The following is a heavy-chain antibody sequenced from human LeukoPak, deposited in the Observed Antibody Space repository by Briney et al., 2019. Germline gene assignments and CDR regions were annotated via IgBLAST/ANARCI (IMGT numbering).Heavy chain of an antibody. J-gene: IGHJ4*02. CDR3: TRDAVTTGFDS. V-gene: IGHV5-10-1*01. D-gene: IGHD4-17*01. Sequence: GESLGISFQGSGYRFTSYWINWGRPMPGKGVEWMGRIDPSDSYTNYSPSFQGHVTISADNSINTASLQWSSLKASDTAMYYCTRDAVTTGFDSWGQGTLVTVSS. CDR1: GYRFTSYW. CDR2: IDPSDSYT.